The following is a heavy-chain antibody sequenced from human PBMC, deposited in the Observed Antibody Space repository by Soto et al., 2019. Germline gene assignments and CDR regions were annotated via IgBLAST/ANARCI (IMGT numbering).Heavy chain of an antibody. CDR2: ISSSGGST. Sequence: EVQLLESGGGLVQPGGSLRLSCAASGVTLSNYAMNWVRQAPGKGLEWVSAISSSGGSTYYADSVKGRFTISRDNPKNTLYLQMNSLRVDDTAVYHCAKDFYSNDYYYYGMDVWGQGTTVTVSS. CDR1: GVTLSNYA. CDR3: AKDFYSNDYYYYGMDV. D-gene: IGHD4-4*01. J-gene: IGHJ6*02. V-gene: IGHV3-23*01.